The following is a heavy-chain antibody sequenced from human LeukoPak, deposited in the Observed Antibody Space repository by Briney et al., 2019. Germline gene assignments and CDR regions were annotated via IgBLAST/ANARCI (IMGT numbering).Heavy chain of an antibody. D-gene: IGHD3-10*01. CDR3: ARDPPIGGADVFDI. CDR2: INPNSGGT. V-gene: IGHV1-2*02. CDR1: GYTFTGYY. Sequence: ASLKVSCKAAGYTFTGYYMHWVRQAPGHGIEWMGWINPNSGGTNYAQKFQGRVTMTRDTSISTAYMELSRLTSDDTAVYYCARDPPIGGADVFDIWGQGTMVTVSS. J-gene: IGHJ3*02.